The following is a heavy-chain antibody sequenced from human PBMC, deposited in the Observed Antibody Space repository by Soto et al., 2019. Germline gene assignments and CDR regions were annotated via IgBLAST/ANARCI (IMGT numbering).Heavy chain of an antibody. Sequence: GGSLRLSCAASGFTFSSYAMSWVRQAPGKGLEWVSAISGSGGSTYYADSVKGRFTISRDNSKNTLYLQMNSLRAEDTAVYYCAKDDVEGFWSGYYTAIDYWGQGTLVTVSS. CDR3: AKDDVEGFWSGYYTAIDY. J-gene: IGHJ4*02. V-gene: IGHV3-23*01. CDR1: GFTFSSYA. D-gene: IGHD3-3*01. CDR2: ISGSGGST.